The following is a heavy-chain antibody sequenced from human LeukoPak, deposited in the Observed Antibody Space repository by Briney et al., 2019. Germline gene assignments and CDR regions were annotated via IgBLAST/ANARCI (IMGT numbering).Heavy chain of an antibody. D-gene: IGHD3-10*01. CDR3: ARGQLWFGELDAFDI. CDR2: IYTSGST. V-gene: IGHV4-61*02. Sequence: SETLSLTCTVSGGSISSGSYYWSWIRQPAGKGLEWIGRIYTSGSTNYNPSLKSRVTISVDTSKNQFSLKLSSVTAADTAVHYCARGQLWFGELDAFDIWGQGTMVTVSS. CDR1: GGSISSGSYY. J-gene: IGHJ3*02.